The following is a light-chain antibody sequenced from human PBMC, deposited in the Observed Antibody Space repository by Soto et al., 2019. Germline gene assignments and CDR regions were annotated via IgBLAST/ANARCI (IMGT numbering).Light chain of an antibody. CDR3: CSYAGGNNWV. Sequence: QSALTQPASVSASPGQSITISCTGSSSDVGDYNLVSWYQQHPTKAPKLIIYQDNKRPSGISNRFSGSKSGNTASLTIAGLQAEDEADYYCCSYAGGNNWVFGGGTKLTVL. V-gene: IGLV2-23*01. J-gene: IGLJ3*02. CDR2: QDN. CDR1: SSDVGDYNL.